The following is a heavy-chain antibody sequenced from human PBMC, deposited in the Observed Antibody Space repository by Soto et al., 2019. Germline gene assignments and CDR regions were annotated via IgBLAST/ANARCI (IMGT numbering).Heavy chain of an antibody. CDR1: GYSFSGYY. CDR2: IYPNTVTT. V-gene: IGHV1-2*02. J-gene: IGHJ4*02. Sequence: GASVKVSCKASGYSFSGYYIQWVRQAPGQGPEWLGWIYPNTVTTDSSKKFQGRVTMTSDMSTRTVYMELRDLRSDDTAVYYCVSLQTSGWPGVHWGQGTLVTVSS. CDR3: VSLQTSGWPGVH. D-gene: IGHD6-25*01.